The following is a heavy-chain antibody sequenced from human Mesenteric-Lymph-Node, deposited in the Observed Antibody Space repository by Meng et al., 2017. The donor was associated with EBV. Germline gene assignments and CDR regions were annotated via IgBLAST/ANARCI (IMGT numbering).Heavy chain of an antibody. CDR2: VFHSGST. Sequence: QVPLQESGPGLVKPSATLSLTCAVFGASITTGNWWSWVRQTPGKGLEWIGAVFHSGSTNYNPSLKSRVTISVDKSKNQFSLEVTSVTAADAAVYYCVRGLGGSGNYYFDYWGQGTLVTVSS. CDR3: VRGLGGSGNYYFDY. D-gene: IGHD3-10*01. J-gene: IGHJ4*02. CDR1: GASITTGNW. V-gene: IGHV4-4*02.